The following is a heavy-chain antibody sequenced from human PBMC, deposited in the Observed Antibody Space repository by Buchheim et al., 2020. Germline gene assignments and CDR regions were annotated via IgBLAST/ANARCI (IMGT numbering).Heavy chain of an antibody. Sequence: EVQLVESGGGLVQPGGSLRLSCAASGFTFSSYEMNWVRQAPGKGLEWVSYISGSGTSIYYADSVKGRFTISRDKGKKSLYLQMNSLRAEDTAVYYCARMDYYDSSGFDWGQGTL. CDR2: ISGSGTSI. V-gene: IGHV3-48*03. D-gene: IGHD3-22*01. CDR3: ARMDYYDSSGFD. J-gene: IGHJ4*02. CDR1: GFTFSSYE.